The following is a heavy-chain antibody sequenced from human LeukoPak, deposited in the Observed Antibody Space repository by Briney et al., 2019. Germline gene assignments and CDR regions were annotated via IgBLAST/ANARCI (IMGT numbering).Heavy chain of an antibody. V-gene: IGHV1-8*01. CDR2: MNPNSGNT. D-gene: IGHD3/OR15-3a*01. J-gene: IGHJ6*03. Sequence: GASVKVSCKASGYTFSSYDINWVRQATGQGLEWMRWMNPNSGNTGYAQKFQGRVTMTKNTSITTAYMDLSSLRSEDTAVYYCARALSWTTESYYYMDVWGKGTTVTVSS. CDR1: GYTFSSYD. CDR3: ARALSWTTESYYYMDV.